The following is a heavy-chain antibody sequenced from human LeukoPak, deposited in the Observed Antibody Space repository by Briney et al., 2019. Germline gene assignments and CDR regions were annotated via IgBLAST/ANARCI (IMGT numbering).Heavy chain of an antibody. D-gene: IGHD4-17*01. CDR1: GYSFTSYW. Sequence: PGESLKISCKGSGYSFTSYWIGWVRQMPGKGLAWMGIIYPGDSDTRYSPSFQGQVTISADKSISTAYLQWSSLKASDTAMYYCARQRMTTVTTGYFDYWGQGTLVTVSS. CDR3: ARQRMTTVTTGYFDY. CDR2: IYPGDSDT. J-gene: IGHJ4*02. V-gene: IGHV5-51*01.